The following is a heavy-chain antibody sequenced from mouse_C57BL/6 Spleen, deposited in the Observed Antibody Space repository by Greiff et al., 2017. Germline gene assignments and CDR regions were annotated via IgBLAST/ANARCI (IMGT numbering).Heavy chain of an antibody. V-gene: IGHV1-19*01. J-gene: IGHJ2*01. Sequence: VQLKQSGPVLVKPGASVKMSCKASGYTFTDYYMNWVKQSHGKSLEWIGVINPYNGGTSYNQKFKGKATLTVDKSSSTAYMELNSLTSEDSAVYYCARSRGLYYFDYWGQGTTLTVSS. CDR3: ARSRGLYYFDY. CDR1: GYTFTDYY. CDR2: INPYNGGT.